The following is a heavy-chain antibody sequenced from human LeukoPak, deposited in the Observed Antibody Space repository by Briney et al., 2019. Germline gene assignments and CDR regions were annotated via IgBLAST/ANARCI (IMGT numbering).Heavy chain of an antibody. J-gene: IGHJ4*02. CDR1: GFTFSSYA. CDR2: ISGSGGST. CDR3: AKVGRGYCGGDCYLSYFDY. D-gene: IGHD2-21*02. Sequence: SGGSLRLSCAASGFTFSSYAMSWVRQAPGKGLEWVSAISGSGGSTYYADSVKGRFTISRDNSKNTLYLQMNSLRAEDTAVYYCAKVGRGYCGGDCYLSYFDYWGQGTLVTVSS. V-gene: IGHV3-23*01.